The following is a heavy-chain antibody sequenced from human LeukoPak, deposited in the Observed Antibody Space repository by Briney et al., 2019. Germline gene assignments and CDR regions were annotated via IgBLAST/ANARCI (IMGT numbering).Heavy chain of an antibody. D-gene: IGHD3-10*01. J-gene: IGHJ4*02. CDR3: ARRSTPMGFDY. Sequence: SETLSLTCTVSGGSISSYYWSWIRQPPGKGLEWIGHIYYSGSTNYNPSLKSRVTISVDMSKNQFSLKLSSVTAADTAVYYCARRSTPMGFDYWGQGTLVTVSS. CDR1: GGSISSYY. CDR2: IYYSGST. V-gene: IGHV4-59*08.